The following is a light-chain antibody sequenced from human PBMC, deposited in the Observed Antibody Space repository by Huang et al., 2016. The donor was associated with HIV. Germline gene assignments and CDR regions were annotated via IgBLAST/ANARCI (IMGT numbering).Light chain of an antibody. CDR3: QQYGSSPPT. Sequence: EIVLTQSPGPLSLSPGERATLSCRASQSVSSSDLAWYQQKPGQAPRLLIYGASSRATGIPDRFSGSGSGTDFTLTISRLEPEDFAVYYCQQYGSSPPTFGPGTKVHIK. V-gene: IGKV3-20*01. CDR2: GAS. CDR1: QSVSSSD. J-gene: IGKJ3*01.